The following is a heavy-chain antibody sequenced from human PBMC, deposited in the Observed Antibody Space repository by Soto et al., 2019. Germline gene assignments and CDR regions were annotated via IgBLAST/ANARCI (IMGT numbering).Heavy chain of an antibody. CDR1: GGSISSYY. CDR3: ARHNSGGFDY. V-gene: IGHV4-59*08. D-gene: IGHD1-26*01. CDR2: IYYSGST. Sequence: SSETLSLTCTVSGGSISSYYWSWIRQPPGKGLEWIGYIYYSGSTNYNPSLKSRVTISVDTSKNQFSLKLSSVTAADTAVYYCARHNSGGFDYWGQGTLVTVSS. J-gene: IGHJ4*02.